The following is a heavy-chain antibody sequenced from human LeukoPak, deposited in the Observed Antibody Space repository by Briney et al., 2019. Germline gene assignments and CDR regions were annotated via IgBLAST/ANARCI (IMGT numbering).Heavy chain of an antibody. CDR1: GGSFSGYY. CDR2: INHSGST. CDR3: ASCGSYDVAVDY. J-gene: IGHJ4*02. Sequence: PSETLSLTCAVYGGSFSGYYWSWIRQPPGKGLEWVGEINHSGSTNYNPPPKSRVTISVDTSKNQCSLKLSSVTTADTAVYYCASCGSYDVAVDYWGQGTLVTVSS. D-gene: IGHD1-26*01. V-gene: IGHV4-34*01.